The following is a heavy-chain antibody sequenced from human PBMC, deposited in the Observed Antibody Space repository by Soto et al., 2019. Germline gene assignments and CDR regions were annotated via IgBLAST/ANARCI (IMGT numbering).Heavy chain of an antibody. CDR3: ARVILRPGPIAVANMDFDY. CDR2: IYYSGST. V-gene: IGHV4-30-4*01. D-gene: IGHD6-19*01. Sequence: ASETLSLTCTVSGGSISSGDYYWSWIRQPPGKGLEWIGYIYYSGSTYYNPSLKSRVTISVDTSKNQFSLKLSSVTAADTAVYYCARVILRPGPIAVANMDFDYWGQGTLVTVS. J-gene: IGHJ4*02. CDR1: GGSISSGDYY.